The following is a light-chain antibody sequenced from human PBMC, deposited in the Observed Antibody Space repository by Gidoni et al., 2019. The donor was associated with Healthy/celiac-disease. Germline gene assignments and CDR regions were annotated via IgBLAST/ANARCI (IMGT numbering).Light chain of an antibody. Sequence: AIRMTQSPSSLSASTGDRVTITCRASLGISSYLAWYQQKPGKAPKLLIYAASTLQSGVPSRFSGSGAGTDFTLTISCLQSEDFATYYCQQYYSYPPTFGQGTKVEIK. V-gene: IGKV1-8*01. CDR2: AAS. J-gene: IGKJ1*01. CDR3: QQYYSYPPT. CDR1: LGISSY.